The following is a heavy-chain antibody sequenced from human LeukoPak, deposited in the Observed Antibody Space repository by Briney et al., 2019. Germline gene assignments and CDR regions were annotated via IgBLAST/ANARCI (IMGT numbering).Heavy chain of an antibody. V-gene: IGHV3-30*03. CDR2: ISYDGSNK. CDR1: GLTFSSYG. D-gene: IGHD2-15*01. Sequence: GRSLRLSCAASGLTFSSYGMHWVRQAPGKGLEWVAVISYDGSNKYYADSVKGRFTISRDNSKNTLYLQMNSLRAEDTAVYYCARDLGIFFDAFDIWGQGTMVTVSS. CDR3: ARDLGIFFDAFDI. J-gene: IGHJ3*02.